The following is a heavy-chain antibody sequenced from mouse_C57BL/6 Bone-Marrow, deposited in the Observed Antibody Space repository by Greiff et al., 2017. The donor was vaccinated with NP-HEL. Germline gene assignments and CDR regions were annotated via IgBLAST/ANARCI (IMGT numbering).Heavy chain of an antibody. J-gene: IGHJ1*03. V-gene: IGHV5-16*01. Sequence: EVMLVESEGGLVQPGSSMKLSCPASGFTFRDYYMAWVRQVPEKGLEWVANINYDGSSTYYLDSLKSRFIISRDNAKNILYLQMSSLKSEDTATYYCAGRLGGYFDVWGTGTTVTVSS. CDR2: INYDGSST. CDR3: AGRLGGYFDV. D-gene: IGHD4-1*01. CDR1: GFTFRDYY.